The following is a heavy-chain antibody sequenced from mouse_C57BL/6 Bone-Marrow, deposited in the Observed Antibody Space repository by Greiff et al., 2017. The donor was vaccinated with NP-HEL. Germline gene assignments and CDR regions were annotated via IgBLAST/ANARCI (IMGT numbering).Heavy chain of an antibody. CDR1: GFSLTSYA. D-gene: IGHD1-1*01. J-gene: IGHJ4*01. Sequence: VQRVESGPGLVAPSQSLSITCTVSGFSLTSYAISWVRQPPGKGLEWLGVIWTGGGTNYNSALKSRLSISKDNSKSQVFLKMNSLQTDDTARYYCARGDTTVVRAMDYWGQGTSVTVSS. CDR2: IWTGGGT. V-gene: IGHV2-9-1*01. CDR3: ARGDTTVVRAMDY.